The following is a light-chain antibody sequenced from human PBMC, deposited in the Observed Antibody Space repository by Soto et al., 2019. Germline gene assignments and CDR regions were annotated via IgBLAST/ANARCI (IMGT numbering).Light chain of an antibody. V-gene: IGKV1-5*03. CDR3: QQYNSNPLT. Sequence: DIQMTQSPSTLSASVGDRVTITCRASQSFSTWLAWYQQKPGKAPNLLIYTTSILESGVPSRFSGSGSGTEFTLTISSLQPDDFATYYCQQYNSNPLTFGGGTKVEIK. CDR2: TTS. CDR1: QSFSTW. J-gene: IGKJ4*01.